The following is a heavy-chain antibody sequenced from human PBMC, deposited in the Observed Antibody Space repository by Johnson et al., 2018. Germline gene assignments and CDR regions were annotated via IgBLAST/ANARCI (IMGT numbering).Heavy chain of an antibody. CDR2: IHSDVSIT. V-gene: IGHV3-74*01. J-gene: IGHJ3*02. CDR3: ARGNLGGFDI. CDR1: GFTFSLYW. Sequence: VQLQESGGGLVQPGGSLRLSCVASGFTFSLYWMHWVRQAPGKGLAWVSHIHSDVSITTYADSGKGRFPISRDKAKNTFYLQMKSLRAEDTAVYYCARGNLGGFDIWGQGTVVTVSS. D-gene: IGHD1-1*01.